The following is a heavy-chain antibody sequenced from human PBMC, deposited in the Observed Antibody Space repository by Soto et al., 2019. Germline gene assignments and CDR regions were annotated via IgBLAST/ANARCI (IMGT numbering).Heavy chain of an antibody. CDR1: GFTFSSYG. CDR3: ARDMPMSTFGRLYYYCGMDV. J-gene: IGHJ6*02. V-gene: IGHV3-33*01. Sequence: QVQLVASGGGVVQPGRSLRLSCAASGFTFSSYGMHWVRQAPGKGLEWVAVIWYDGSKKYYADSAKGRFTISRDNSKITLYLHMNSLRAEDTAVYYCARDMPMSTFGRLYYYCGMDVWGQGTTVTVSS. CDR2: IWYDGSKK. D-gene: IGHD3-16*01.